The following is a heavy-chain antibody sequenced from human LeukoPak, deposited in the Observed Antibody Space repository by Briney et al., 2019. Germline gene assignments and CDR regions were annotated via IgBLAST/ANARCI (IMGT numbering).Heavy chain of an antibody. CDR1: GFPFSSYS. Sequence: PGGSLRLSCEASGFPFSSYSMRWGRQARGKGLEWVSSITRSSRYIYYADSVKGRFTISRDNSNNALSLQMNSLRVEDTAVYYCARGRPTTSIAAAGVNWFDPWGQGTLVTVSS. D-gene: IGHD6-13*01. CDR3: ARGRPTTSIAAAGVNWFDP. V-gene: IGHV3-21*01. CDR2: ITRSSRYI. J-gene: IGHJ5*02.